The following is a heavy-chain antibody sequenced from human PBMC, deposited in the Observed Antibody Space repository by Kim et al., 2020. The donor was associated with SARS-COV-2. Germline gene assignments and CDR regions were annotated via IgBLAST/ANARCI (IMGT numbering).Heavy chain of an antibody. D-gene: IGHD3-10*01. V-gene: IGHV3-15*01. J-gene: IGHJ5*02. CDR1: GFTFSNAW. CDR2: IKSKTDGGTT. Sequence: GGSLRLSCAASGFTFSNAWMTWVRQAPGKGLEWVGRIKSKTDGGTTDYAAPVKGRFTISRDDSKNTLYLQMNSLKTEDTAVYYCTGSKVFMFYSDRWGQGTLVTVSS. CDR3: TGSKVFMFYSDR.